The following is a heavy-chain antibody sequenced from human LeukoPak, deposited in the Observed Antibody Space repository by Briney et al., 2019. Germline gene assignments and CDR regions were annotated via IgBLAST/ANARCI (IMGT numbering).Heavy chain of an antibody. CDR3: ARLTKGRYFDYIFAF. CDR1: GASVSDSLSY. D-gene: IGHD3-9*01. J-gene: IGHJ4*02. CDR2: VYYTGST. V-gene: IGHV4-39*01. Sequence: PSETLSLTCTVSGASVSDSLSYWGWVRQAPGKGLEWVANVYYTGSTYYNPSLKSRVTMSVDTSKNQFSLKMTSVTAADTAIYYCARLTKGRYFDYIFAFWGQGILVTVSS.